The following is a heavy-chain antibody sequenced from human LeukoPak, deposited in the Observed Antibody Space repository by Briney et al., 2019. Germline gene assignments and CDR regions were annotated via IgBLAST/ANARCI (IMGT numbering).Heavy chain of an antibody. CDR2: ISYDGGNK. CDR3: AKVFEVRGARRPKDY. V-gene: IGHV3-30*18. CDR1: GFTFSDYG. Sequence: GGSLRLSCAASGFTFSDYGMHWVRQAPGKGLEWVALISYDGGNKFYADSVRDRFTISRDNSKNTLFMQMNSLRIEDTAVYYCAKVFEVRGARRPKDYWGQGTLVTVSS. J-gene: IGHJ4*02. D-gene: IGHD3-10*01.